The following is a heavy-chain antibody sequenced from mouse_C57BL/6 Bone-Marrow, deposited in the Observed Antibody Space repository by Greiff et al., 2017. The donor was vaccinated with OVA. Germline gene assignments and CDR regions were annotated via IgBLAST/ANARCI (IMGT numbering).Heavy chain of an antibody. CDR3: APDGYADYYAMDY. CDR1: GYSITSGYY. Sequence: DVKLQESGPGLVKPSQSLSLTCSVTGYSITSGYYWNWIRQFPGNKLEWMGYISYDGSNNYNPSLKNRISITRDTSKNQFFLKLNSVTTEDTATYYCAPDGYADYYAMDYWGQGTSVTVSS. J-gene: IGHJ4*01. CDR2: ISYDGSN. V-gene: IGHV3-6*01. D-gene: IGHD2-3*01.